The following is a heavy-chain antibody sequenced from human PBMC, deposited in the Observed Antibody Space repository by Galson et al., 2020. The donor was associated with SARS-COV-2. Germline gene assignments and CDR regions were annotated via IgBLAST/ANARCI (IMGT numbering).Heavy chain of an antibody. Sequence: ETSETLSLTCTVSGGSISSGAYYWSWIRQYPGKGLEWIGYIYYNGNTYYNPSLRGRVTVSVDTSMNQFSLKLLSVTASDTAVYYCAKEASGYSSGLYYWFDPWGQGTLVTVSS. CDR2: IYYNGNT. V-gene: IGHV4-31*03. CDR3: AKEASGYSSGLYYWFDP. D-gene: IGHD6-19*01. J-gene: IGHJ5*02. CDR1: GGSISSGAYY.